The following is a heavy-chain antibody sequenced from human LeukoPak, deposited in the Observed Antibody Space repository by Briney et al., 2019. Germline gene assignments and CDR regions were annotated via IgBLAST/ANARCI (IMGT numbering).Heavy chain of an antibody. CDR2: ISPSGGST. V-gene: IGHV1-46*01. Sequence: GASVKVSCKASGYTFTSNYMHWVRQAPGQGPEWMGVISPSGGSTTYAQKFQGRVTLTRDMSTSTDYLELSSLRSEDTAVYYCARDNSVRDEVWWFNPWGQGTLVTVSS. J-gene: IGHJ5*02. CDR3: ARDNSVRDEVWWFNP. D-gene: IGHD5-24*01. CDR1: GYTFTSNY.